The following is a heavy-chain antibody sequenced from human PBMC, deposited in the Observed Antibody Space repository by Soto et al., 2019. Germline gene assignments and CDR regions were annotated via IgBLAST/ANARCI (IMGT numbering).Heavy chain of an antibody. Sequence: AETLSLTCNVSGGSMCGHYWTWVRQAAGRGLQWLGFISDNGKTNSDASLKGRLTVSLDKSKNQFSLRLTSVTPADTALYYCARGRAIYGEWDYYDSWGQGALVTVSS. CDR1: GGSMCGHY. V-gene: IGHV4-59*11. CDR3: ARGRAIYGEWDYYDS. CDR2: ISDNGKT. J-gene: IGHJ4*02. D-gene: IGHD1-26*01.